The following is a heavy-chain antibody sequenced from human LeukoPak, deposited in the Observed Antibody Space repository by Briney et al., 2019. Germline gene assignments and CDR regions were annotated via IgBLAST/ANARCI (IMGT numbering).Heavy chain of an antibody. CDR3: AREGCSGRYTPCLVDH. Sequence: PSETLSLTCTVSGGSISSSSYYWGWIRQPPGKGLEWIGSIYYSGSTYYNPSLKSRVTISVDTSKNQFSLKLSSVTAADTAVYYCAREGCSGRYTPCLVDHWGQGTLVTVSS. V-gene: IGHV4-39*07. CDR1: GGSISSSSYY. CDR2: IYYSGST. J-gene: IGHJ4*02. D-gene: IGHD1-26*01.